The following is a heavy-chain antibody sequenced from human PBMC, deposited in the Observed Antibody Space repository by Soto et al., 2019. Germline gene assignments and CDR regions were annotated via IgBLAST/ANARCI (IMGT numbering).Heavy chain of an antibody. Sequence: PGESLKISCKGSGYGFTSYWISWVRQMPGKGLEWMGRIDPSDSYTNYSPSFQGHVTISADKSISTAYLQWSSLKASDTAMYYCATTYYYDSSGYLGTFDCWGQGTLVTVSS. CDR3: ATTYYYDSSGYLGTFDC. V-gene: IGHV5-10-1*01. J-gene: IGHJ4*02. CDR1: GYGFTSYW. CDR2: IDPSDSYT. D-gene: IGHD3-22*01.